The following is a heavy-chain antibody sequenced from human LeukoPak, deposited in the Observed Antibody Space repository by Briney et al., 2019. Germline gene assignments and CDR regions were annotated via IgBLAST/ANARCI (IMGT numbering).Heavy chain of an antibody. V-gene: IGHV1-69*13. J-gene: IGHJ5*02. D-gene: IGHD2-2*01. CDR1: GGTFSSYA. CDR2: IIPIFGTA. CDR3: ARSFPNIVVLPAAPSPRFNP. Sequence: SVKVSCKASGGTFSSYAISWVRQAPGQGLEWMGGIIPIFGTANYAQKFQGRVTITADESTSTAYMELSSLRSEDTAVYYCARSFPNIVVLPAAPSPRFNPWGQGTLVTVSS.